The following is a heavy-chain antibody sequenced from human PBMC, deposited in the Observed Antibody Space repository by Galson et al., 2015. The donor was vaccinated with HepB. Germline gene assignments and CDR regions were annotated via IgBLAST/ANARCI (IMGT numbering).Heavy chain of an antibody. CDR1: GFTFGTYS. CDR3: ARGIAAAGTLDY. D-gene: IGHD6-13*01. J-gene: IGHJ4*02. Sequence: SLRLSCAASGFTFGTYSMNWVRQAPGKGLEWVSSISSSFITYYADSVKGRFTISRDNAKNSLYLQMNSLRAEDTAVYYCARGIAAAGTLDYWGQGTLVTVSS. V-gene: IGHV3-21*01. CDR2: ISSSFIT.